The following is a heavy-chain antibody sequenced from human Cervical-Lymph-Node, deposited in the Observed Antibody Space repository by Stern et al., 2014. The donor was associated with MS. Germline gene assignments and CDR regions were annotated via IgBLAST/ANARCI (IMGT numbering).Heavy chain of an antibody. CDR2: ISGSGGNT. CDR1: GFTFSSYA. CDR3: TKGFTVTGTGYGVDV. V-gene: IGHV3-23*04. Sequence: EVQLEESGGGLVQPGGSLRLSCAASGFTFSSYAMSWVRQAPGKGLEWISSISGSGGNTFYGDSVKGRFTISRDNSKNTLEMQMNSLRAEDSALYYCTKGFTVTGTGYGVDVWGQGTTVTVSS. D-gene: IGHD6-19*01. J-gene: IGHJ6*02.